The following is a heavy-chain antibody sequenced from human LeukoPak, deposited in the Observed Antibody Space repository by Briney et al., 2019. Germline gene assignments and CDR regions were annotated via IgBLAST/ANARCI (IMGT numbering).Heavy chain of an antibody. CDR3: ARDSSSGWYAAGWYFDL. Sequence: ASVKVSCKASGGTFSSYAISWVRQAPGQGLEWMGGIIPIFGTANYAQKFQGRVTITADKSTSTAYMELSSLRSEDTAVYYCARDSSSGWYAAGWYFDLWGRGTLVTVSS. D-gene: IGHD6-19*01. CDR1: GGTFSSYA. J-gene: IGHJ2*01. V-gene: IGHV1-69*06. CDR2: IIPIFGTA.